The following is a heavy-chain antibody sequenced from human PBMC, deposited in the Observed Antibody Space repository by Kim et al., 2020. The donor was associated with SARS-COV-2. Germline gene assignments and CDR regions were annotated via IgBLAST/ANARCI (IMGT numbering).Heavy chain of an antibody. J-gene: IGHJ4*02. CDR3: ARGIGIAAAGTDY. CDR2: ISSSSSYI. V-gene: IGHV3-21*01. D-gene: IGHD6-13*01. CDR1: GFTFSSYS. Sequence: GGSLRLSCAASGFTFSSYSMNWVRQAPGKGLEWVSSISSSSSYIFYADSVKGRFTISRDNAKNSLYLQMSSLRAEDTAVYYCARGIGIAAAGTDYWGQGTLVTVSS.